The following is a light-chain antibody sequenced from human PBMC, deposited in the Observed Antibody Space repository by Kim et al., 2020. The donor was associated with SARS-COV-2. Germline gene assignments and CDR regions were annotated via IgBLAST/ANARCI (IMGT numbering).Light chain of an antibody. Sequence: SSLSVSVGDRVTITCQANQYIDNYLNWYQHKPGKAPKLLIYAASDLETGVPSRFSGSGSGTTFTFTITSLQPEDVATYYCQQYDRPPYTFGQGTKLEIK. CDR2: AAS. CDR3: QQYDRPPYT. J-gene: IGKJ2*01. V-gene: IGKV1-33*01. CDR1: QYIDNY.